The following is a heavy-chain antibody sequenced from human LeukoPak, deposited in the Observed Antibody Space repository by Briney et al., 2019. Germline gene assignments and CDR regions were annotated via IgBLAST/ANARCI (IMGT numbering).Heavy chain of an antibody. CDR3: ARGRSSGWYSYY. CDR2: MNPNSGNT. CDR1: GYTFTSYD. V-gene: IGHV1-8*01. Sequence: ASVKVSCKASGYTFTSYDINWMRQATGQGLEWMGWMNPNSGNTGYAQKFQGRVTMTRNTSISTAYMELSSLRSEDTAVYYCARGRSSGWYSYYWGQGTLVTVSS. J-gene: IGHJ4*02. D-gene: IGHD6-19*01.